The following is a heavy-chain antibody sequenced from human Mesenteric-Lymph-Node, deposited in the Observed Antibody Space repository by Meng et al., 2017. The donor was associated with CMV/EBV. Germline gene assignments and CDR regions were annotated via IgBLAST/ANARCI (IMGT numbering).Heavy chain of an antibody. D-gene: IGHD6-6*01. CDR1: GGSVSSGAYY. Sequence: SETLSLTCTVSGGSVSSGAYYWSWIRQPPGKGLEWIGEINHSGTTNYNPSLKSRVTISVDTSTNQFSLNLNSVTAADTAVYYCARGEQLVGYYYYGLDVWGQGTTVTVSS. J-gene: IGHJ6*02. CDR3: ARGEQLVGYYYYGLDV. V-gene: IGHV4-61*08. CDR2: INHSGTT.